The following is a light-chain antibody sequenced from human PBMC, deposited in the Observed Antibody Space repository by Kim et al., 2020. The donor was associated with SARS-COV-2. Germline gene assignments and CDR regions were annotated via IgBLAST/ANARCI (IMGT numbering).Light chain of an antibody. CDR3: QQYTDYSYT. Sequence: DIQMTQSPSTLSASVGDRVTITCRASQSITKWLAWHQQKPGKAPDLLIYQVSRLKSGVPSRFSASGSGTEFTLTIDSLQPDDSATYYCQQYTDYSYTFGQGTKLEI. CDR1: QSITKW. J-gene: IGKJ2*01. V-gene: IGKV1-5*03. CDR2: QVS.